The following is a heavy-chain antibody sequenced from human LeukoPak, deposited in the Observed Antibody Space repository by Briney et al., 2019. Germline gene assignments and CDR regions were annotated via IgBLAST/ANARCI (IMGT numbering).Heavy chain of an antibody. CDR3: ARVVVVPYYYYGMDV. J-gene: IGHJ6*04. CDR2: INHSGST. V-gene: IGHV4-34*01. D-gene: IGHD2-15*01. Sequence: SETLSLTCAVYGGSFSGYYWSWIRQPPGKGLEWIGEINHSGSTNYNPSLKSRVTISVDTSKNQFSLKLSSVTAADTAVYYCARVVVVPYYYYGMDVRGKGTTVTVSS. CDR1: GGSFSGYY.